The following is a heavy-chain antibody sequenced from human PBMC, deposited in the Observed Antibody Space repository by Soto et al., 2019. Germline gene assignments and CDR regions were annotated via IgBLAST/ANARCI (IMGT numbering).Heavy chain of an antibody. CDR1: GFTFDDYA. V-gene: IGHV3-9*01. D-gene: IGHD3-9*01. CDR2: ISWNSGSI. CDR3: AKDMSVRYFDWLFPAVEIDY. J-gene: IGHJ4*02. Sequence: PGGSLRLSCAASGFTFDDYAMHWVRQAPGKGLEWVSGISWNSGSIGYADSVKGRFTISRDNAKNSLYLQMNSLRAEDTALYYCAKDMSVRYFDWLFPAVEIDYWGQGTLVTVSS.